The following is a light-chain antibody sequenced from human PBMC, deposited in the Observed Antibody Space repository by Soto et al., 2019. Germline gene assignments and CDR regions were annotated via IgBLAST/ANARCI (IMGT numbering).Light chain of an antibody. V-gene: IGLV2-14*01. CDR2: EVS. Sequence: QSALTQPASVSGSPGQSITISCTGASSDVGLYDFVSWYQHHPGKAPKLLIFEVSYRPSGVSSRFSGSKSGNTASLTISGLQAEDEADYYCNSYTINNTVLFGGGTKLTVL. CDR1: SSDVGLYDF. CDR3: NSYTINNTVL. J-gene: IGLJ2*01.